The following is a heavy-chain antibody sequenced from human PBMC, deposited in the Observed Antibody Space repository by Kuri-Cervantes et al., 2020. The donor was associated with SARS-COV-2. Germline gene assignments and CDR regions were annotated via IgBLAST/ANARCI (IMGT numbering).Heavy chain of an antibody. CDR3: AGIYCSSTSCYPDAFDI. CDR1: AGTFSSYA. D-gene: IGHD2-2*01. CDR2: IIPIFGTA. V-gene: IGHV1-69*05. J-gene: IGHJ3*02. Sequence: SVKVSCKASAGTFSSYAISWVLQAPGQGLQWRGGIIPIFGTANYAQKSQGLVTITTDESTSTAYMELSSLRSEDTAVYYCAGIYCSSTSCYPDAFDIWGQGTMVTVSS.